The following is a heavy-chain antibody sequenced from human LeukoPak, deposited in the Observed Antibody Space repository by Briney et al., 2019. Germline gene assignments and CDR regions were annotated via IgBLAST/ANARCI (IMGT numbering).Heavy chain of an antibody. CDR3: ATHSFGWYFDL. D-gene: IGHD2-15*01. Sequence: PGGSLRLSCAASGFTFSSYGMHWVRQAPGKGLEWVAVIWYDGSNKYYADSVKGRFTISRDNSKNTLYLQMNSLRAEDTAVYYCATHSFGWYFDLWGRGTLITVSS. CDR2: IWYDGSNK. V-gene: IGHV3-33*01. CDR1: GFTFSSYG. J-gene: IGHJ2*01.